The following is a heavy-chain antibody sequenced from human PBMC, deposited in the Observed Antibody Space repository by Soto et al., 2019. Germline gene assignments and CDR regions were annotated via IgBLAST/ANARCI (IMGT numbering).Heavy chain of an antibody. CDR2: IYWDDDK. J-gene: IGHJ4*02. CDR3: AHRKGYGSGSALDY. V-gene: IGHV2-5*02. Sequence: QITLKESGPTLVKPTQTLTLTCTFSGFSLSTSGVGVGWIRQPPGKALEWLALIYWDDDKRYSPSLKSRLTSTKDTSKNQVVLTMTNMDPVDTATYYCAHRKGYGSGSALDYWGQGTLVTVSS. CDR1: GFSLSTSGVG. D-gene: IGHD3-10*01.